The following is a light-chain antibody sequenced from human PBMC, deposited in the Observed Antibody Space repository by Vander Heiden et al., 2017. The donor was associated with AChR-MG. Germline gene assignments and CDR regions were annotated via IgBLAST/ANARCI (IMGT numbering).Light chain of an antibody. CDR1: QSISSY. V-gene: IGKV1-39*01. J-gene: IGKJ4*01. Sequence: IQMTHSPSSLSASVGDRVTIPCRASQSISSYLTWYQQKPGKAPKLLIYAASSWQSGVPSRFSGSGSGTDFTLTISSLQPEDFAAYYCQQSDSNPWDSFGGGTKVEIK. CDR3: QQSDSNPWDS. CDR2: AAS.